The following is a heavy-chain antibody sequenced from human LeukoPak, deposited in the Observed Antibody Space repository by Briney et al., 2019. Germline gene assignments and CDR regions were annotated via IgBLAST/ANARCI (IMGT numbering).Heavy chain of an antibody. Sequence: GASVKVSCKTSGYGFNSYGISWVRQAPGQGLEWLGWTSAYNGITTYAQSLQGRVTITTDTFTTTVFMELRSLTSDDTAVYFCARVHCDYPAGMDVWGKGTTVIVS. D-gene: IGHD4-17*01. CDR2: TSAYNGIT. V-gene: IGHV1-18*01. CDR1: GYGFNSYG. J-gene: IGHJ6*03. CDR3: ARVHCDYPAGMDV.